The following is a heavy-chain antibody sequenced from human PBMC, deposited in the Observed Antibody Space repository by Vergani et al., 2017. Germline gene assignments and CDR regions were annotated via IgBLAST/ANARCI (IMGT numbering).Heavy chain of an antibody. CDR3: AKDIRSGDFWSGYDYYYYGMDV. CDR2: ISWNSGSI. CDR1: GFTFSSYA. V-gene: IGHV3-9*01. J-gene: IGHJ6*02. Sequence: VQLVESGGGVVQPGRSLRLSCAASGFTFSSYAMHWVRQAPGKGLEWVSGISWNSGSIGYADSVKGRFTISRDNAKNSLYLQMNSLRAEDTALYYCAKDIRSGDFWSGYDYYYYGMDVWGQGTTVTVSS. D-gene: IGHD3-3*01.